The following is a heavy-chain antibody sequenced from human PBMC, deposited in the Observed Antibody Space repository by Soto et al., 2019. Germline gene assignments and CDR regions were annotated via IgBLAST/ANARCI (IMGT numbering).Heavy chain of an antibody. CDR3: AGVGRYFDWSLPRY. CDR2: MNPNSGNT. CDR1: GYTFTIYD. V-gene: IGHV1-8*01. D-gene: IGHD3-9*01. J-gene: IGHJ4*02. Sequence: ASVKVSCKASGYTFTIYDINWVRQATGQGLEWMGWMNPNSGNTGYAQKFQGRVTMTRNTSISTAYMELSSLRSEDTAVYYCAGVGRYFDWSLPRYWGQGTLVTVSS.